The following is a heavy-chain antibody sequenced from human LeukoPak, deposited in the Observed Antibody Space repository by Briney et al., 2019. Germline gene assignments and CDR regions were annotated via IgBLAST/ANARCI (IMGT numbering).Heavy chain of an antibody. Sequence: PSETLSLTCTVSGDSISSSSYYWGWIRQPPGKGLEWIGTIFYSGSTYYNPSLKGRVTLSVDTSKNQYSLKLSSVTAADTAVYYCARGSRKYYFDYWGQGTLVTVSS. CDR2: IFYSGST. CDR1: GDSISSSSYY. V-gene: IGHV4-39*01. CDR3: ARGSRKYYFDY. J-gene: IGHJ4*02. D-gene: IGHD1-14*01.